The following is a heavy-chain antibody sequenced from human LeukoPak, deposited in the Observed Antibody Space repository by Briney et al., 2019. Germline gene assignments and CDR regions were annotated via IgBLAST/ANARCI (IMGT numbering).Heavy chain of an antibody. V-gene: IGHV4-61*02. Sequence: SETLSLTCTVSGGSISSGSYYWSWIRQPAGKGLEWIGRIYTSGSTNYNPSLKSRVTISVDTSKNQFSLKLSSVTAADTAVYYCARDHRAVADLDAFDIWGQGTMVTVSS. CDR3: ARDHRAVADLDAFDI. CDR1: GGSISSGSYY. CDR2: IYTSGST. J-gene: IGHJ3*02. D-gene: IGHD6-19*01.